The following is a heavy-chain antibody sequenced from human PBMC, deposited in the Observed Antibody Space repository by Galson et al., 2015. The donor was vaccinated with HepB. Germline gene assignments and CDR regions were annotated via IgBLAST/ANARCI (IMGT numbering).Heavy chain of an antibody. J-gene: IGHJ4*02. V-gene: IGHV1-3*01. CDR3: ARLIVRGNCFDY. CDR2: INAGNGNT. D-gene: IGHD3-22*01. Sequence: SVKVSCKASGYTFTSYAMHWVRQAPGQRLEWMGWINAGNGNTKYSQKFQGRVTITRDTSESTAYMELSSLRSEDTAVYFCARLIVRGNCFDYWGQGTLVTVSS. CDR1: GYTFTSYA.